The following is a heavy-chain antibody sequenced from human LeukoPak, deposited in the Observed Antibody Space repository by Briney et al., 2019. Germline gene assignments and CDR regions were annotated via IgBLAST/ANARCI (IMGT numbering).Heavy chain of an antibody. CDR2: IYYSGST. Sequence: SETLSLTCTVSGGSISRYYWSWIRQPPGKGLEWIGYIYYSGSTNYNPSLKSRVTISVDTSKNQFSLKLSSVTAADTAVYYCARVSSSSWYLIDYWGQGTLVTVSS. D-gene: IGHD6-13*01. J-gene: IGHJ4*02. V-gene: IGHV4-59*01. CDR3: ARVSSSSWYLIDY. CDR1: GGSISRYY.